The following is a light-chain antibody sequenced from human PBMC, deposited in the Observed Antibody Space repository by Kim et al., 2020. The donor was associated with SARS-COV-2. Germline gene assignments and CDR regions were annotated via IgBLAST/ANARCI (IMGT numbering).Light chain of an antibody. CDR1: QSLGSNF. CDR2: GAS. CDR3: QHYGSFPYS. V-gene: IGKV3-20*01. J-gene: IGKJ2*01. Sequence: EIVLTQSPVTLSLSPGERATLSCRASQSLGSNFLAWYQQRPGQAPRVLIYGASTRATGIPARFSGSGSGTDFTLTISRLEPEDFAVYFCQHYGSFPYSFGQGTKLEI.